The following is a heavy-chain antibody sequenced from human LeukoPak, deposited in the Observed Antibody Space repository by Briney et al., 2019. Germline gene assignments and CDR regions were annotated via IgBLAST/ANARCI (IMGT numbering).Heavy chain of an antibody. CDR2: INHSGST. Sequence: PSETLSLTCAVYGGSFSGYYWSWIRQPPGKGLEWIGEINHSGSTNYNPSLKSRVTISVDTFKNQFSLKLSSVTAADTAVYYCARAAYYGHYYYYGMDVWGQGTTVTVSS. J-gene: IGHJ6*02. D-gene: IGHD3-10*01. CDR1: GGSFSGYY. CDR3: ARAAYYGHYYYYGMDV. V-gene: IGHV4-34*01.